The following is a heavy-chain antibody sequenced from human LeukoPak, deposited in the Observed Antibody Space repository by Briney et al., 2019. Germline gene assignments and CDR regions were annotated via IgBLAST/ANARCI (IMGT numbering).Heavy chain of an antibody. J-gene: IGHJ6*04. Sequence: SETLSLTCAVYGGSLSGYYWSWIRQPPGKGLEWIGEINYSADANYNPSPKSRVTISVDTSKNQLSLKLTSVTAADTAVYYCARSYYDSSGPYDVWGEGTTVTVSS. CDR3: ARSYYDSSGPYDV. V-gene: IGHV4-34*01. D-gene: IGHD3-22*01. CDR1: GGSLSGYY. CDR2: INYSADA.